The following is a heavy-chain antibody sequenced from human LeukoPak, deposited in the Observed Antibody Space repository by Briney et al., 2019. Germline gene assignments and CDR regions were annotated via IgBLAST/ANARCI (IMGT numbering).Heavy chain of an antibody. V-gene: IGHV4-61*02. D-gene: IGHD6-13*01. Sequence: SQTLSLTCTVSGGSISSGSYYWSWIRQPAGKGLEWIGRIYTSGSTNYNPSLKSRVTISVDTSKNQFSLKLSSVTAADAAVYYCARSGSIDAFDIWGQGTMVTVSS. CDR3: ARSGSIDAFDI. CDR1: GGSISSGSYY. J-gene: IGHJ3*02. CDR2: IYTSGST.